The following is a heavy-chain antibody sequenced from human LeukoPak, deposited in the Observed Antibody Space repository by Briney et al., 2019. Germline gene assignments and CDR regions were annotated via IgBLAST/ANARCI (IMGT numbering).Heavy chain of an antibody. CDR2: IIPIFGTA. V-gene: IGHV1-69*13. CDR1: GGTFSSYA. J-gene: IGHJ6*03. CDR3: ARVGYYYYYMDV. Sequence: ASVKVSCKASGGTFSSYAISWVRQAPGQGLEWMGGIIPIFGTANYARKFQGRVTITADESTSTAYMELSSLRSEDTAVYYCARVGYYYYYMDVWGKGTTVTVSS.